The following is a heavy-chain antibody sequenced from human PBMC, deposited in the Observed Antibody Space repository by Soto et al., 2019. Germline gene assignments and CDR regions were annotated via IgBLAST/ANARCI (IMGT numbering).Heavy chain of an antibody. J-gene: IGHJ4*02. CDR1: GISFKTYG. CDR2: IWNDGSDT. Sequence: GGSLRLSCAASGISFKTYGIHWVRQAPGKGLEWVALIWNDGSDTSYAESVKGRFAFSRDNSKNTLYLQMNSLRVEDTAIYYCARPRDHDSGWSYFDYWGQGALVTVSS. D-gene: IGHD6-19*01. V-gene: IGHV3-33*01. CDR3: ARPRDHDSGWSYFDY.